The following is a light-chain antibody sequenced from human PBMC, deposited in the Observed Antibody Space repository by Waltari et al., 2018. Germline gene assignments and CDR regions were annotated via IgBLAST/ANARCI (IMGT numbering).Light chain of an antibody. CDR2: DAS. CDR3: QQYEGYST. J-gene: IGKJ2*01. Sequence: DIQMTQSPSTLSASLGDRVTITCRASQSISRWLAWHQQKPGKAPKLRIYDASVLESGVPSRFSGRGSGTEFTLTISILQPDDLATYYCQQYEGYSTFGQGTKLEIK. V-gene: IGKV1-5*03. CDR1: QSISRW.